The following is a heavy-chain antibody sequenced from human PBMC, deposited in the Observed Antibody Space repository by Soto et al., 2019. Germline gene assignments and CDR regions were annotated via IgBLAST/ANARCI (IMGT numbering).Heavy chain of an antibody. CDR1: RFDFSSYE. CDR3: ARGGGYCTPTSCAIDS. V-gene: IGHV3-23*01. D-gene: IGHD2-8*01. J-gene: IGHJ5*01. Sequence: EVQLLESGGGLVQPGGSLRLSCVASRFDFSSYEINWVRQAAGKGLEWVSRVSLTGDRTNYAGSVQGRLTVSRDNFKNALYLEMDSLRPDDTAIYYCARGGGYCTPTSCAIDSWGRGTPVTVSS. CDR2: VSLTGDRT.